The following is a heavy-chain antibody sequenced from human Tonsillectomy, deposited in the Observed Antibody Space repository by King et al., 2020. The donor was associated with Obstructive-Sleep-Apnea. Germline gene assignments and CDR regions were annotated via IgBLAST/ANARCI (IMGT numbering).Heavy chain of an antibody. CDR2: ISGSGGST. Sequence: VQLVESGGGLVQPGGSLRLSCAVSGFTFSSYAMNWVRQAPGKGLEWVSVISGSGGSTYYAESVKGRLTISRDNSKNTLYLQMSSLRAEDTAVYYCAKDLYDFWSGFYLDYWGQGTPVTVSS. D-gene: IGHD3-3*01. CDR3: AKDLYDFWSGFYLDY. V-gene: IGHV3-23*04. J-gene: IGHJ4*02. CDR1: GFTFSSYA.